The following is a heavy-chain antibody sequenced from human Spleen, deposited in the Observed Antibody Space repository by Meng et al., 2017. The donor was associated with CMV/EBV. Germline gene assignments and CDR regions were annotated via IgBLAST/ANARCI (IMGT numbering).Heavy chain of an antibody. CDR1: DHFTTYG. Sequence: DHFTTYGFTWVRQAPGQGLEWVGGLVPIFGTPTYAQKFRGRVTITADDSTSTAYMEVSSLTSEDTAVYFCASRSGNSDRWYTEYFQHWGQGTLVTVSS. CDR2: LVPIFGTP. J-gene: IGHJ1*01. CDR3: ASRSGNSDRWYTEYFQH. V-gene: IGHV1-69*01. D-gene: IGHD6-13*01.